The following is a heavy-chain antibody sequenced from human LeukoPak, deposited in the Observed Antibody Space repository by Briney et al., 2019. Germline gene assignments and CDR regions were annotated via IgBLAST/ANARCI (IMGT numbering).Heavy chain of an antibody. J-gene: IGHJ3*02. Sequence: PGGSLRLSCAASGFTFSNYWMHWVRQAPGKGLVWVSRINSDGINTSYADSVKGRFTISRDNAKNSLYLQMNSLRAEDTAVYYCARAYSYGSDAFDIWGQGTMVTVPS. CDR3: ARAYSYGSDAFDI. D-gene: IGHD5-18*01. CDR2: INSDGINT. V-gene: IGHV3-74*01. CDR1: GFTFSNYW.